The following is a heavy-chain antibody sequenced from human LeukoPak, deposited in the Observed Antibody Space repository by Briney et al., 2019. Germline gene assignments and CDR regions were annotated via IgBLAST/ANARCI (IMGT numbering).Heavy chain of an antibody. CDR3: AHSGPLGLWFGDPFTSYGMDV. V-gene: IGHV2-5*02. J-gene: IGHJ6*02. CDR1: GFSLSTSGVG. D-gene: IGHD3-10*01. CDR2: IYWDDDK. Sequence: SGPTLVNPTQTLTLTCTFSGFSLSTSGVGVGWIRQPPGKSLEWLALIYWDDDKRYSPSLKSRLTITKDTSKNQVVLTMTNMDPVDTATYYCAHSGPLGLWFGDPFTSYGMDVWGQGTTVTVSS.